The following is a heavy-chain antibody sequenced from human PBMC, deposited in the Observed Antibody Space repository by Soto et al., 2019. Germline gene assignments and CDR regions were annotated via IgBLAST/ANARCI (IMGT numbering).Heavy chain of an antibody. D-gene: IGHD3-22*01. CDR2: IIPFSGTV. CDR3: ARGGYDSYAGFFGMDV. J-gene: IGHJ6*02. V-gene: IGHV1-69*13. Sequence: PSVKVSCKTSGGSFMSQAISWVRQAPGQGPEWMGGIIPFSGTVTYTQRFQGRLTLTADEPTKTAYMELSSLRSEDTAVYYCARGGYDSYAGFFGMDVWGQGTKVTVSS. CDR1: GGSFMSQA.